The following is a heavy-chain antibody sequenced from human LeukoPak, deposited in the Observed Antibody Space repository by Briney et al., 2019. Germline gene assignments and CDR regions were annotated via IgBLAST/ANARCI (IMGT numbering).Heavy chain of an antibody. V-gene: IGHV4-39*01. CDR2: IYYSGST. CDR1: GGSISSSSYY. D-gene: IGHD7-27*01. Sequence: SETLSLTCTVSGGSISSSSYYWGWIRQPPGKGLEWIGSIYYSGSTYYNPSLKSRVTISVDTSKNQFSLKLSSLTAADTAVYYCARQIFQLGIKWFDPRGQGTLVTVSS. J-gene: IGHJ5*02. CDR3: ARQIFQLGIKWFDP.